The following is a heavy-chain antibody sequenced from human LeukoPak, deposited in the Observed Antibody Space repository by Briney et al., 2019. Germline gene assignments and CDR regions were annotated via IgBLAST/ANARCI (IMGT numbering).Heavy chain of an antibody. CDR2: INPNSGGT. CDR1: GYTFTGYY. CDR3: AGGGRTARGVISLLSYDY. Sequence: GASVKVSCKASGYTFTGYYMHWVRQAPGQGLEWMGWINPNSGGTNYAQKFQGRVTMTRDTSISTAYMELSRLRSDDTAVYYCAGGGRTARGVISLLSYDYWGQGTLVTVSS. D-gene: IGHD3-10*01. J-gene: IGHJ4*02. V-gene: IGHV1-2*02.